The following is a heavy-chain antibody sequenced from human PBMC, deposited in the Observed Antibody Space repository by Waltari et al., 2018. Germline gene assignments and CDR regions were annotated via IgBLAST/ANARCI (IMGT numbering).Heavy chain of an antibody. J-gene: IGHJ6*02. CDR3: AKSLKPDRLRFGMDV. CDR1: GFSFTTYA. D-gene: IGHD6-6*01. V-gene: IGHV3-23*01. CDR2: VNGSGSTT. Sequence: EVQLLESGGTLLQPGGSLRLSCAVSGFSFTTYAMSCVRQAPGKGWEWVSSVNGSGSTTYYAGSGKGRLTISRDNYKNTLDLQMNSLRAEDTAVYYCAKSLKPDRLRFGMDVWGQGTAVTVSS.